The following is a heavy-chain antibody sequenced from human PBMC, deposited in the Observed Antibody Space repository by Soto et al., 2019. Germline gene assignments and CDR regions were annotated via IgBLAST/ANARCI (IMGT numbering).Heavy chain of an antibody. CDR1: GFTFSSYA. Sequence: GGSLRLSCAASGFTFSSYAMSWVRQAPGKGLEWVSAISGSGGSTYYADSVKGRFTISRDNSKNTLYLQMNSLRAEDTAVYYCAKAPHHIVVVPAAGWFDPWGQGTLVTVSS. J-gene: IGHJ5*02. CDR3: AKAPHHIVVVPAAGWFDP. CDR2: ISGSGGST. D-gene: IGHD2-2*01. V-gene: IGHV3-23*01.